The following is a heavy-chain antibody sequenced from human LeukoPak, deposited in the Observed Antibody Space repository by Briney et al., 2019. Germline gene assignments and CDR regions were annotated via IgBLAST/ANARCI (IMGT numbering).Heavy chain of an antibody. CDR3: AKSEAFNPYRSGSIVGYFDY. CDR2: IYSGGNT. Sequence: GGSLRLSCTVSGFTVSSNSMSWVRQAPGKGLEWVSFIYSGGNTHYSDSVKGRFTISRDNSKNTLYLQMNSLRADDTAVYYCAKSEAFNPYRSGSIVGYFDYWGQGTLVTVSS. J-gene: IGHJ4*02. D-gene: IGHD3-10*01. V-gene: IGHV3-53*01. CDR1: GFTVSSNS.